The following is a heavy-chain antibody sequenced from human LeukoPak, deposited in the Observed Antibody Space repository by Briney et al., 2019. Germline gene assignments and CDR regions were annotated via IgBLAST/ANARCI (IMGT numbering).Heavy chain of an antibody. CDR1: GFTFTSYG. CDR3: VRKFATGD. V-gene: IGHV3-74*01. J-gene: IGHJ4*02. Sequence: GGSLRLSCAASGFTFTSYGMHWVRQAPGTGLVWVSSVKSDGTATNYADSVKGRFTISRDNAKNTLYLQMNSLRVEDTAVHYCVRKFATGDWGQGTLVTVSS. CDR2: VKSDGTAT. D-gene: IGHD1-14*01.